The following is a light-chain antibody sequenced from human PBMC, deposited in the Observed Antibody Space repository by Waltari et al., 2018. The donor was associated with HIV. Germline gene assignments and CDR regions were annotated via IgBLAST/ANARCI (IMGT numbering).Light chain of an antibody. CDR3: QVWDSKTDHVI. V-gene: IGLV3-21*02. CDR2: DAS. Sequence: SYVLTQPPSVSESPGQTARIPCWGDNLATKTVNWLQHKPGQAPVLVLYDASGRPSGIPERFSGSNSENTATLTISRVEAGDEADYYCQVWDSKTDHVIFGGGTKLIVL. CDR1: NLATKT. J-gene: IGLJ2*01.